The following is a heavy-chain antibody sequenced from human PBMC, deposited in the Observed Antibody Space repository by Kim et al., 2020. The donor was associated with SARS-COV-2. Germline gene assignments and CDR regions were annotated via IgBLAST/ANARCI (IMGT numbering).Heavy chain of an antibody. V-gene: IGHV3-15*01. CDR1: GFTFSNAW. J-gene: IGHJ4*02. CDR3: LAAAHPAGADY. Sequence: GGSLRLSCAASGFTFSNAWMSWVRQAPGKGLEWVGRIKSKTDGGTTDYAAPVKGRFTISRDDSKNTLYLQMNSLKTEDTAVYYCLAAAHPAGADYWGQGTLVTVSS. CDR2: IKSKTDGGTT. D-gene: IGHD6-25*01.